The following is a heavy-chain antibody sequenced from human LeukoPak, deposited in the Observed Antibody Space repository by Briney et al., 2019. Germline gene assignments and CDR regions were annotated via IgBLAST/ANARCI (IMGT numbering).Heavy chain of an antibody. D-gene: IGHD3-22*01. CDR1: GGSFSGYY. CDR3: ASVDSDSSGYHYVAY. Sequence: SETLSLTCAVYGGSFSGYYWSWIRQPPGKGLEWIGSIYYSGSTYYNLSLKSRVTISVDTSKNQFSLKLSSVTAADTAVYYCASVDSDSSGYHYVAYWGQGTLVTVSS. CDR2: IYYSGST. V-gene: IGHV4-34*01. J-gene: IGHJ4*02.